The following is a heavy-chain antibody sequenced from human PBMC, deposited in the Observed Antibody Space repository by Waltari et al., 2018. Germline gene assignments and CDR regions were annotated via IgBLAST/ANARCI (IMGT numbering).Heavy chain of an antibody. Sequence: EVQLVQSGAEVKKPGATVKISCKASGYTFTDYYMHWVQQAPGKGLEWMGRVDPEDGETRDAEKFQGRVTITADTSTDTAYMELSSLRSEDTAVYYCARGRRRDAFDIWGQGTMVTVSS. J-gene: IGHJ3*02. V-gene: IGHV1-69-2*01. CDR2: VDPEDGET. CDR1: GYTFTDYY. CDR3: ARGRRRDAFDI.